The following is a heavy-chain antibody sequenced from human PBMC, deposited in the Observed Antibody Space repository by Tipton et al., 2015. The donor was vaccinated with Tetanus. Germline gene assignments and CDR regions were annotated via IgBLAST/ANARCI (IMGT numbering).Heavy chain of an antibody. CDR2: IYHTGAA. V-gene: IGHV4-31*03. CDR1: GGSLRSGDHY. Sequence: TLSLTCSVSGGSLRSGDHYWSWIRHLPGKGLEWIGYIYHTGAAHYNPSLKSRVTLSVDMSKNQFFLKMISMTTADTAVYFCARDFGSNHNWFDPWGQGTPVTVSS. D-gene: IGHD6-13*01. J-gene: IGHJ5*02. CDR3: ARDFGSNHNWFDP.